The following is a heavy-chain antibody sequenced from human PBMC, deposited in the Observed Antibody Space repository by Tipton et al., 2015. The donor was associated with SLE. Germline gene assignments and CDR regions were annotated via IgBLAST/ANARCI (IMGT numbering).Heavy chain of an antibody. Sequence: TLSLTCAVSGYSISSSYYWSWIRQPAGKGLDWIGRIYTSGSTNYNPSLKSRVTMSVDTSKNQFSLKLSSVTAADTAVYYCARGYCSPTRYAFDIWGQGTMVTVSS. J-gene: IGHJ3*02. D-gene: IGHD2-2*01. CDR3: ARGYCSPTRYAFDI. CDR2: IYTSGST. V-gene: IGHV4-4*07. CDR1: GYSISSSYY.